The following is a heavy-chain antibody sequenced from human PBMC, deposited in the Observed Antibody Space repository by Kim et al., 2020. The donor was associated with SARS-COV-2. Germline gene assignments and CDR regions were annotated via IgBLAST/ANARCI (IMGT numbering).Heavy chain of an antibody. CDR1: GGSISSSSYY. CDR2: IYYSGST. V-gene: IGHV4-39*07. Sequence: SETLSLTCTVSGGSISSSSYYWGWIRQPPGKGLEWIGSIYYSGSTYYNPSLKSRVTISVDTSKNQFSLKLSSVTAADTAVYYCARELTYPYGMDVWGQGTTVTVSS. J-gene: IGHJ6*02. CDR3: ARELTYPYGMDV.